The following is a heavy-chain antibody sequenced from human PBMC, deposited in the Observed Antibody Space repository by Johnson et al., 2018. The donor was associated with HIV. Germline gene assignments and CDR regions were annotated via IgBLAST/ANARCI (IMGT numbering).Heavy chain of an antibody. V-gene: IGHV3-30-3*01. CDR1: GFTFSSYA. D-gene: IGHD5-24*01. CDR3: TSSYNFCAFDI. CDR2: ISYDGSNG. Sequence: VQLLESGGGVVQPGRSLRLSCAASGFTFSSYAMHWVRQAPGKGLEWVAVISYDGSNGYYADSVKGRFTISRDNSKNTLYLQLNGLRAEETAVYYCTSSYNFCAFDIWGQGTVVTVSS. J-gene: IGHJ3*02.